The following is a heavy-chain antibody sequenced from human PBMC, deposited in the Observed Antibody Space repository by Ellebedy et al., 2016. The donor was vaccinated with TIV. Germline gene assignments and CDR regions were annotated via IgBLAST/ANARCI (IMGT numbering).Heavy chain of an antibody. V-gene: IGHV3-23*01. J-gene: IGHJ4*02. CDR3: ARGSLQSCKGNICYDLDY. D-gene: IGHD5-12*01. Sequence: PGGSLRLSCAASGFTFSSFAMSWVRQAPGKRLEWVSAIAAPDGGMYHAPTLRGRFTISRDNSKDTLYMQMSSLRAEDTAIYYCARGSLQSCKGNICYDLDYWGRGTLVTVSS. CDR2: IAAPDGGM. CDR1: GFTFSSFA.